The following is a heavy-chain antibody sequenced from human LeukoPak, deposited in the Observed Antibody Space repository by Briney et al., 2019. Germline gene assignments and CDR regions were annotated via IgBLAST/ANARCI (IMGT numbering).Heavy chain of an antibody. V-gene: IGHV3-30*02. CDR1: GFTFSSYG. CDR2: IRYDGSNR. CDR3: TTGYGLDSRGRHYYYYMDV. Sequence: GGSLRLSCAASGFTFSSYGIHWVRQAPGKGLEWVAFIRYDGSNRYYADSVKGRFTISRDNSKNTLYLQMNSLKNEDTAVYYCTTGYGLDSRGRHYYYYMDVWGKGTTVTVS. D-gene: IGHD6-19*01. J-gene: IGHJ6*03.